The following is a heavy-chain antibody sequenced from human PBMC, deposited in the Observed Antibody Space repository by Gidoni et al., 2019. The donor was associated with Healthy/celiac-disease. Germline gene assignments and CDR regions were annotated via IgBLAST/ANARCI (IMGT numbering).Heavy chain of an antibody. CDR3: ARDFPNADRSYDFWSGYFGY. CDR1: GFTFSRIA. J-gene: IGHJ4*02. Sequence: QVQLVESGGGVVQPGRSLRLSCAASGFTFSRIAMHWVRQAPGKGLEWVAVISYDGSNKYYADSVKGRFTISRDNSKNTLYLQMNSLRAEDTAVYYCARDFPNADRSYDFWSGYFGYWGQGTLVTVSS. V-gene: IGHV3-30-3*01. CDR2: ISYDGSNK. D-gene: IGHD3-3*01.